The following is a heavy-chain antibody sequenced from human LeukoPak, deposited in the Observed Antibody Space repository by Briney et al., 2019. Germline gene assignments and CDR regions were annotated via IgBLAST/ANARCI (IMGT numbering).Heavy chain of an antibody. J-gene: IGHJ4*02. D-gene: IGHD2-21*01. V-gene: IGHV3-23*01. CDR2: ISESGGGT. CDR1: GFTFRCYA. CDR3: ARHPSIYKFRDC. Sequence: GGSLRLSCAASGFTFRCYAMSWVRQAPGKGLEWVSSISESGGGTFYADSVKGRFIISRDNSKNTLFLQMNSLRAEDTAVYYCARHPSIYKFRDCWGQGTLVTVSS.